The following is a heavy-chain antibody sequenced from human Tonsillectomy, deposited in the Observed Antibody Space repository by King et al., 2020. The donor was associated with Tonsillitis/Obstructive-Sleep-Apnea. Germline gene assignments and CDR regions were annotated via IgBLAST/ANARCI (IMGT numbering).Heavy chain of an antibody. V-gene: IGHV4-59*08. Sequence: QLQESGPRLVKGSETLSLTCTVSGGSFSSYYWSWIRQPPGKGLEWIGYIYYSGSTNYNPSLNSRVTISVDSSKNQISLRLSSVTAADTAVYYCARSYDDFWSGYGAYNGMNVWGQGTTVTVSS. J-gene: IGHJ6*02. CDR2: IYYSGST. CDR3: ARSYDDFWSGYGAYNGMNV. CDR1: GGSFSSYY. D-gene: IGHD3-3*01.